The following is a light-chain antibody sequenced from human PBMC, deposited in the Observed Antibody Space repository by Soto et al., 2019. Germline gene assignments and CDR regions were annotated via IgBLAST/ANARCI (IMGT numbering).Light chain of an antibody. CDR2: AAS. V-gene: IGKV1-9*01. J-gene: IGKJ5*01. CDR1: EDISSY. CDR3: QQFKNYPIT. Sequence: IQLTQSPSSLSASVGDRVTFTCRASEDISSYLVWYQQKPGPAPKLLIYAASALHSGVPSRFSGSGSGTDFTLTISSLHPEDFAVYFCQQFKNYPITFGQGTRLQIK.